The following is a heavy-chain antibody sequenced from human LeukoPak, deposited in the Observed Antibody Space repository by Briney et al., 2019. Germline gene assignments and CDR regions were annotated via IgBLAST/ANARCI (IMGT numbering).Heavy chain of an antibody. J-gene: IGHJ5*02. D-gene: IGHD2-15*01. CDR3: ARRQLRYCSGGSCYIQYNWFDP. CDR1: GGSFSGYY. V-gene: IGHV4-34*01. CDR2: IDTSGTT. Sequence: SETLSLTCAVYGGSFSGYYWSWIRQPPRKGLEWIGHIDTSGTTNYNPSLKSRVTMSTDTSKNQFSLKLSSVTAADTAVYYCARRQLRYCSGGSCYIQYNWFDPWGQGTLVTVSS.